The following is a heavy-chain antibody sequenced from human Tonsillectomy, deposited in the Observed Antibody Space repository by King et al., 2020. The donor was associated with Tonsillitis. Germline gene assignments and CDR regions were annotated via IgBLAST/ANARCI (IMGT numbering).Heavy chain of an antibody. CDR3: ARDGSASSWYLDV. J-gene: IGHJ6*03. V-gene: IGHV3-33*08. CDR1: GFTFSSYG. CDR2: IWFDGSNK. D-gene: IGHD6-13*01. Sequence: VQLVESGGGVVQPGRSLRLSCAPSGFTFSSYGMHWVRQAPGKGLEWVAVIWFDGSNKYYADSVKGRFTISRDNSKNTLYLQMNSLRAEDPAVYFCARDGSASSWYLDVWGKGTTVTVSS.